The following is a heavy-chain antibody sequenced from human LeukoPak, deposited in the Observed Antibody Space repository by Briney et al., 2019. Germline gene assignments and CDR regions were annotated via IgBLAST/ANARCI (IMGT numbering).Heavy chain of an antibody. CDR3: ARERKRSGYDYYYYYGMDV. CDR1: GFTFSSYS. CDR2: ISSSSYI. V-gene: IGHV3-21*01. Sequence: PGGSLRLSCAASGFTFSSYSMNWVRQAPGKGLEWVSSISSSSYIYYADSVKGRFTISRDNAKNSLYLQMNSLRAEDTAVYYCARERKRSGYDYYYYYGMDVWGQGTTVTVSS. D-gene: IGHD5-12*01. J-gene: IGHJ6*02.